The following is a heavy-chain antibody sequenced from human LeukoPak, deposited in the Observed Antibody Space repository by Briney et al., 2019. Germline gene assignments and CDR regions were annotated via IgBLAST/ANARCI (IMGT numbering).Heavy chain of an antibody. CDR2: ISAYNGNT. Sequence: ASVKVSCKASGYTFTSYGISWVRQAPGQGLEWMGWISAYNGNTNYAQKFQGRVTMTTDTSTSTAYMELRSLRSDDTAVYYCARHYYYDSSGYSGSFDPWGQGTLVTVSS. J-gene: IGHJ5*02. V-gene: IGHV1-18*01. CDR1: GYTFTSYG. D-gene: IGHD3-22*01. CDR3: ARHYYYDSSGYSGSFDP.